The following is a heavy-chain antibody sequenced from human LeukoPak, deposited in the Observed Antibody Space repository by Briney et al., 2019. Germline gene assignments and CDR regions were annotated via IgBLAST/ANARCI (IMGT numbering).Heavy chain of an antibody. CDR2: ISGSGGST. V-gene: IGHV3-23*01. CDR1: GFTVSSNY. J-gene: IGHJ4*02. CDR3: AKGAANYDYFDY. D-gene: IGHD1-7*01. Sequence: PGGSLRLSCAASGFTVSSNYMSWVRQAPGKGLEWVSAISGSGGSTYYADSVKGRFTISRDNSKNTLYLQMNSLRAEDTAVYYCAKGAANYDYFDYWGQGTLVTVSS.